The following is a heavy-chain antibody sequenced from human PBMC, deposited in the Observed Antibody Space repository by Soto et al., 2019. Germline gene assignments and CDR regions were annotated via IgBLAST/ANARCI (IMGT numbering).Heavy chain of an antibody. CDR2: IYYSGST. CDR3: ARLSVRYGSGYYYGMDV. CDR1: GGSISSSSYY. V-gene: IGHV4-39*01. Sequence: SETLSLTCTVSGGSISSSSYYWGWIRQPPGKGLEWIGSIYYSGSTYYNPSLKSRVTISVDTSKNQFSLKLSSVTAADTAVYYCARLSVRYGSGYYYGMDVWGQGTTVTVSS. J-gene: IGHJ6*02. D-gene: IGHD3-10*01.